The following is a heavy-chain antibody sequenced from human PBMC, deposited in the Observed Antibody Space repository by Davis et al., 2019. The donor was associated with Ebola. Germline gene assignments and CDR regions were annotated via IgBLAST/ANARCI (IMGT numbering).Heavy chain of an antibody. D-gene: IGHD5-18*01. Sequence: ASVKVSCKASGYTFTSYGISWVRQAPGQGLEWMGWISAYNGNTNYAQKLQGRVTMTTDTSTSTAYMELRSLRSEDTAVYYCASGEVQLWLQAYYYYGMDVWGQGTTVTVSS. J-gene: IGHJ6*02. CDR3: ASGEVQLWLQAYYYYGMDV. CDR2: ISAYNGNT. CDR1: GYTFTSYG. V-gene: IGHV1-18*01.